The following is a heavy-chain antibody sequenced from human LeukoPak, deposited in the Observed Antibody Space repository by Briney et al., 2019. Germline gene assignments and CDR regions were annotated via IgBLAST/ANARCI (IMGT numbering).Heavy chain of an antibody. CDR1: GYTFTGYY. J-gene: IGHJ6*03. CDR2: INPNSGGT. V-gene: IGHV1-2*02. Sequence: ASVKVSCKASGYTFTGYYMHRVRQAPGQGLEWMGWINPNSGGTNYAQKFQGRVTMTRDTSISTAYMELSRLRSDDTAVYYCARVPTVITPYYYMDVWGKGTTVTVSS. CDR3: ARVPTVITPYYYMDV. D-gene: IGHD4-17*01.